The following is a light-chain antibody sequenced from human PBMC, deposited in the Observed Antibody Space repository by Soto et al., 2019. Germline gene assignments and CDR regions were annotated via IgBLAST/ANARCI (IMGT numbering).Light chain of an antibody. CDR3: CSYAGSSFYV. CDR1: SSDVGSYNL. Sequence: QSVLTQPASVSGSPGQSITISCTGTSSDVGSYNLVSWYQQHPGKAPKLMIYEGSKRPSGVSNRFSGSKSGNTASLTISGLQAEDGADYYCCSYAGSSFYVFGIGTKVTVL. J-gene: IGLJ1*01. V-gene: IGLV2-23*01. CDR2: EGS.